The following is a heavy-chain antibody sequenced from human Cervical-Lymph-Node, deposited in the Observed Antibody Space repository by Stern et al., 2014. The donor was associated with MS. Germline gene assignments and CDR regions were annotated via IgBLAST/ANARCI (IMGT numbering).Heavy chain of an antibody. J-gene: IGHJ4*02. V-gene: IGHV5-51*01. CDR1: RDSFTHSW. Sequence: EVQLVESGSEVKKPGESLKISCKASRDSFTHSWIGWVRQMPGKGLEWMGITFPADSDPKSSPSFEGQVPFPEDRSPSTAYLQWSNLKASDTAIYYCARHHGHSPTPFDSWGQGTRVTVSS. CDR3: ARHHGHSPTPFDS. D-gene: IGHD5-24*01. CDR2: TFPADSDP.